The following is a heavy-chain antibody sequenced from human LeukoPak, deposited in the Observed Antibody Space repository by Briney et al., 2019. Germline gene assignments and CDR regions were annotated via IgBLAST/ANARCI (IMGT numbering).Heavy chain of an antibody. CDR1: GFTFRNYG. D-gene: IGHD6-19*01. CDR3: ARMSYYSGCDY. CDR2: ISSSSSTI. Sequence: GGSLRLSCTTSGFTFRNYGMTWVRQAPGKGLEWVSYISSSSSTIFYADSVKGRFTISRDDAKNSLDLQMNSLTSDDTAVYYCARMSYYSGCDYWGQGTLVTVSS. V-gene: IGHV3-48*04. J-gene: IGHJ4*02.